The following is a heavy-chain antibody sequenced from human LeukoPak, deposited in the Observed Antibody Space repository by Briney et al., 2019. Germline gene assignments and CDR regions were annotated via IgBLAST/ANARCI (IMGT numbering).Heavy chain of an antibody. D-gene: IGHD3-22*01. V-gene: IGHV3-53*01. CDR2: IYSGVST. Sequence: PGGSLRLSCAASGFTVSSNYMRWVRQAPGKGLEWVSVIYSGVSTYYADSVKGRFTISRDNSKNTLYLQMNSLRAEDTALYYCARDRRYYDSSGYYFHWYFDLWGRGTLVTVSS. CDR3: ARDRRYYDSSGYYFHWYFDL. J-gene: IGHJ2*01. CDR1: GFTVSSNY.